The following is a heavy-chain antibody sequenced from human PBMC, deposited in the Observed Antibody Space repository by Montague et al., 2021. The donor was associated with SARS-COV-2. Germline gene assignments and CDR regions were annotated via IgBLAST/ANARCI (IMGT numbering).Heavy chain of an antibody. CDR2: ISSSGSTI. V-gene: IGHV3-48*03. CDR3: ARNYYDSSGYYYPFYYYGMDV. D-gene: IGHD3-22*01. J-gene: IGHJ6*02. Sequence: SLRLSCAASGFTFSSYEMNWVRQAPGKGLEWVSYISSSGSTIYHADSVKGRFTISRDNAKNSLYLQMNSLRAEDTAVYYCARNYYDSSGYYYPFYYYGMDVWGQGITVTVSS. CDR1: GFTFSSYE.